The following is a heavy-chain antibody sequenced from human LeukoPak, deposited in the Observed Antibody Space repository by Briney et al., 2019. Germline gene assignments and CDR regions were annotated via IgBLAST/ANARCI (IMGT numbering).Heavy chain of an antibody. D-gene: IGHD3-22*01. Sequence: SETLSLTCSVSGGSISGCYWSWIRHPAGEGLEWIGHVYTTGSTNYNPSLKSRVTISVDTSKNQFSLKLSSVTAADTAVYYCAQIRPSTYYDSSGSFDYWGQGTLVTVSS. V-gene: IGHV4-4*07. J-gene: IGHJ4*02. CDR2: VYTTGST. CDR1: GGSISGCY. CDR3: AQIRPSTYYDSSGSFDY.